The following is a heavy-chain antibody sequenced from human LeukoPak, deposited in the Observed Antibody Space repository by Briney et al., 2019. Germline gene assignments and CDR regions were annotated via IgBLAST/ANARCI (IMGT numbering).Heavy chain of an antibody. CDR3: ARDRGYYDSSGKGYYMDV. CDR2: ISSSSNYI. D-gene: IGHD3-22*01. Sequence: PGGSLRLSCAASGFTFSSYSMNWVRQAPGKGLEWVSSISSSSNYIYYADSVKGRFTISRDNAKNTLYLQMNSLRAEDTAVYYCARDRGYYDSSGKGYYMDVWGKGTTVTISS. V-gene: IGHV3-21*01. J-gene: IGHJ6*03. CDR1: GFTFSSYS.